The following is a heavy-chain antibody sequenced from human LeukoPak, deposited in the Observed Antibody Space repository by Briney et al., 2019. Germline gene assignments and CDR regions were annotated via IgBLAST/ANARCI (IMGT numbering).Heavy chain of an antibody. D-gene: IGHD5-12*01. Sequence: SETLSLTCAVSGGSISGYYWNWIRQPPGKGLEWIGYIYYSGSTNYNPSLKSRVTISVDTSKNQFSLKLSSVTAADTAVYYCARERYSGYRAFDIWGQGTMVTVSS. CDR3: ARERYSGYRAFDI. CDR1: GGSISGYY. V-gene: IGHV4-59*01. J-gene: IGHJ3*02. CDR2: IYYSGST.